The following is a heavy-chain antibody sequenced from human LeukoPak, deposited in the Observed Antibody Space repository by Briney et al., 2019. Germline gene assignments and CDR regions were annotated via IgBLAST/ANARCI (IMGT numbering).Heavy chain of an antibody. CDR1: GGSISSSFW. CDR2: IYHSGST. CDR3: ARPREVYYDRAFDI. V-gene: IGHV4-4*02. D-gene: IGHD3-22*01. Sequence: TTSETLSLTCDVSGGSISSSFWWSWVRQPPGKGLEWIGEIYHSGSTNYNPSLKGRVTISVDESKNHFSLKLSSVTAADTAVYYCARPREVYYDRAFDIWGQGTMVTVSS. J-gene: IGHJ3*02.